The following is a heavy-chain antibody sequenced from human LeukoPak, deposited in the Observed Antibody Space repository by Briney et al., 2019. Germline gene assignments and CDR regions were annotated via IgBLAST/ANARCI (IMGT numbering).Heavy chain of an antibody. V-gene: IGHV4-39*01. CDR1: GVSISSTDYY. J-gene: IGHJ4*02. CDR3: VRHYGGNYLPTVGY. D-gene: IGHD4-23*01. Sequence: SETLSLTCIVSGVSISSTDYYWGWIRQPPGKGLEWIGSIYYSGSTYDNPPLKSRVTMSIDRSKNQFSLELSSVTAADTAVYYCVRHYGGNYLPTVGYWGQGTLVTVSS. CDR2: IYYSGST.